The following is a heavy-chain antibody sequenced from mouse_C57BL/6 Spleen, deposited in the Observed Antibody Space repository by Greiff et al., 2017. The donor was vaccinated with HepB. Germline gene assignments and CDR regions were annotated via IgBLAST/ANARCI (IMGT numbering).Heavy chain of an antibody. CDR2: IHPNSGST. Sequence: QVQLQQPGAELVKPGASVKLSCKASGYTFTSYWMHWVKQRPGQGLEWIGMIHPNSGSTNYNEKFKSKATLTVDKSSSTAYMQLSSLTSEDSAVYYCARIYYDYDGDWYFDVWGTGATVTVSS. J-gene: IGHJ1*03. D-gene: IGHD2-4*01. CDR3: ARIYYDYDGDWYFDV. CDR1: GYTFTSYW. V-gene: IGHV1-64*01.